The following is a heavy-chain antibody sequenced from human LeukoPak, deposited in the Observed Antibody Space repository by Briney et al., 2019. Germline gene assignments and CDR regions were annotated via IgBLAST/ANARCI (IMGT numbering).Heavy chain of an antibody. CDR1: GGTITGYY. V-gene: IGHV4-59*08. Sequence: SETLSLTCTVSGGTITGYYLSWIRQPPGQGLEWIGYIYSSGSTTYNPPLKSRVTLSVDTSKNQFSLKLSSVTAADTAVYYCVSLHLYGSGRPWGQGTLVTVSS. CDR3: VSLHLYGSGRP. CDR2: IYSSGST. J-gene: IGHJ5*02. D-gene: IGHD3-10*01.